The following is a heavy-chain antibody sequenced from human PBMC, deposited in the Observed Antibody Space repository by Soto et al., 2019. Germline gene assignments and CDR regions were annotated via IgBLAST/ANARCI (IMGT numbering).Heavy chain of an antibody. CDR3: ARHYDSSGYYSSSFDY. CDR2: IYYSGGT. Sequence: SETLSLTCTVSGGSSGAYFWNWVRQPPGKGLEWIGNIYYSGGTNYNPSLKSRVTISVDTSKNQFSLKLRSVTAADTAVYYCARHYDSSGYYSSSFDYWGQGTLVTVSS. D-gene: IGHD3-22*01. J-gene: IGHJ4*02. V-gene: IGHV4-59*01. CDR1: GGSSGAYF.